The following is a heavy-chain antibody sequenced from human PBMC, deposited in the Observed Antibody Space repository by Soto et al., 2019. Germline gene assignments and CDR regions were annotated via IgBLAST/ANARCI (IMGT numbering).Heavy chain of an antibody. CDR1: GFTFSDYA. D-gene: IGHD6-19*01. J-gene: IGHJ6*02. Sequence: GGSLSLSCVASGFTFSDYAMSWVRQAPGKGLEWVSAISGTGGSTYYADSVKGRFTISRDNSKNTLFMQMNSLRAEDTAVYYCAKDGSSGWTYYYYGMDVWGQGTTVTVAS. CDR3: AKDGSSGWTYYYYGMDV. V-gene: IGHV3-23*01. CDR2: ISGTGGST.